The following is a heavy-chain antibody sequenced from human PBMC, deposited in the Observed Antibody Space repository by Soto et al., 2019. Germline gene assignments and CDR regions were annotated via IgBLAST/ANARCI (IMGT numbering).Heavy chain of an antibody. CDR1: GFTFSSYS. CDR2: VSTRSSNI. CDR3: AKDAITMTHYGMDV. D-gene: IGHD4-17*01. J-gene: IGHJ6*02. Sequence: GGSLRLSCAASGFTFSSYSMNWFRQAPGKGLEWVSSVSTRSSNIHYADSVRGRFSISSDNAKNALYLQMNSLRADDTAVYYCAKDAITMTHYGMDVWGQGTTVTVSS. V-gene: IGHV3-21*01.